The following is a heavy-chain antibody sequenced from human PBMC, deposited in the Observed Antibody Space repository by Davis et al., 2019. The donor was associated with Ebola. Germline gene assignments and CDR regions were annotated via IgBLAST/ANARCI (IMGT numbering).Heavy chain of an antibody. D-gene: IGHD3-22*01. Sequence: GGSLRLSCAASGLIFSNYAMHWVRQAPGKGLEWVAFVSYDGSSKFYADSVKGRFTISRDNAKNSLYLQMNSLRAEDTAVYYCARDGFDSSGYYYGHWGQGTLVTVSS. CDR2: VSYDGSSK. V-gene: IGHV3-30*03. CDR1: GLIFSNYA. CDR3: ARDGFDSSGYYYGH. J-gene: IGHJ4*02.